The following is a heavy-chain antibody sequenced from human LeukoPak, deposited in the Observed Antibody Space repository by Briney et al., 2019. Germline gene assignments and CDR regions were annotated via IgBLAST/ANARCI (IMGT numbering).Heavy chain of an antibody. CDR2: IYSDGST. CDR1: GFTVSSDY. D-gene: IGHD4-17*01. CDR3: ARDSGFSDYAY. J-gene: IGHJ4*02. V-gene: IGHV3-66*01. Sequence: GGSLRLSCVVSGFTVSSDYMYWVRQAPGRGLEWVSIIYSDGSTYYANSVNGRFTISRDSSKNTLYLQMNSLRADDTAIYYCARDSGFSDYAYWGQGTLVTVSS.